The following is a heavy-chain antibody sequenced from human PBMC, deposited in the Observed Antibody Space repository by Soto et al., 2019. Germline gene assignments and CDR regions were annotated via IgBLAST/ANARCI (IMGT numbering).Heavy chain of an antibody. D-gene: IGHD3-10*01. CDR1: GFIFRNYG. J-gene: IGHJ3*02. CDR3: ARDRAMVRGVIGGFDI. V-gene: IGHV3-33*01. CDR2: IWHDEGDK. Sequence: QVQLVESGGGVVQPGRSLRLSCAASGFIFRNYGMHWVRQAPGKGLEWVAVIWHDEGDKFYADSVKGRFTISRDTSKNTLYLKMNSLRAEDTAVYYCARDRAMVRGVIGGFDIWGQGTRVTVSS.